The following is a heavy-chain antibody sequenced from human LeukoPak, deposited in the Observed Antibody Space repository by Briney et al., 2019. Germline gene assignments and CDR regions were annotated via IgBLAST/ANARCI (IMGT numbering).Heavy chain of an antibody. D-gene: IGHD4-17*01. CDR1: GFTFSSYV. CDR2: INSDGSTT. Sequence: GGSLRLSCAASGFTFSSYVMTWVRQAPGEGLVWVTRINSDGSTTTYADSVKGRFTISRDNAKNTLYLQMNSLRVEDTAVYYCARSTTHPYYNYMDVWGKGTTVTLSS. J-gene: IGHJ6*03. V-gene: IGHV3-74*01. CDR3: ARSTTHPYYNYMDV.